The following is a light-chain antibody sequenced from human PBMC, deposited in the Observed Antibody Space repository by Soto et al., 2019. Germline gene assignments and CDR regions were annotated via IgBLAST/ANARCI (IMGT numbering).Light chain of an antibody. Sequence: DIQMTQFPSTLSASIGDRVTITCRASQSISSWLAWYQQKPGKAPKLLIYKASSLETGVPSRFSGSGSGTEFTLPISSLQPDDFATYYCQQYNSYSPYTFGQGTRLEI. V-gene: IGKV1-5*03. J-gene: IGKJ2*01. CDR1: QSISSW. CDR3: QQYNSYSPYT. CDR2: KAS.